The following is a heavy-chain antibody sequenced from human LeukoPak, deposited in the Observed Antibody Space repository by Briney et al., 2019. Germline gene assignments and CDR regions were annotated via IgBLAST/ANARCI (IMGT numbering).Heavy chain of an antibody. Sequence: PSETLSLTCTVSGGSISSSSYYWGWIRQPPGKGLEWIGSIYYSGSTYYNPSLKSRVTISVDTSKNQFSLKLSSVTAADTAVYYCARARYSGYDYSTYYYYGMDVWGQGTTVTVSS. J-gene: IGHJ6*02. V-gene: IGHV4-39*07. D-gene: IGHD5-12*01. CDR3: ARARYSGYDYSTYYYYGMDV. CDR2: IYYSGST. CDR1: GGSISSSSYY.